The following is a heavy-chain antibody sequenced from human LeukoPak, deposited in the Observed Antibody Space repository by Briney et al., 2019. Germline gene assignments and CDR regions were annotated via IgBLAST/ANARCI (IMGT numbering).Heavy chain of an antibody. Sequence: SETLSLTCAVSGGSISSGGYSWSWIRQPPGKGLEWIGYINHSGSTNYNPSLKSRVTISVDTSKNQFSLKLSSVTAADTAVYYCARARVSDYWGQGTLVTVSS. CDR3: ARARVSDY. J-gene: IGHJ4*02. CDR1: GGSISSGGYS. CDR2: INHSGST. V-gene: IGHV4-30-2*01.